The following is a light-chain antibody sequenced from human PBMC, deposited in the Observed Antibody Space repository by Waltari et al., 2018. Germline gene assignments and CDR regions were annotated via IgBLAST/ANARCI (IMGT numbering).Light chain of an antibody. V-gene: IGLV2-23*03. J-gene: IGLJ2*01. CDR3: CSYAGSGTFVV. Sequence: QSALTQPASVSASPGQSIPIYRPAPSSDVGAHNLVSWYQQHPDQAPIVVIYEGSERPSGISNRFSGSKSGITASLTISGLQPEDEAYYYCCSYAGSGTFVVFGGGTKLTVL. CDR1: SSDVGAHNL. CDR2: EGS.